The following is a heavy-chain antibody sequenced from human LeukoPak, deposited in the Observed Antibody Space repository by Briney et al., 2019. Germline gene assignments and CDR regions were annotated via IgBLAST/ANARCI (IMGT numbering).Heavy chain of an antibody. CDR1: GFTFSSYG. J-gene: IGHJ5*02. Sequence: PGRSLRLSCAASGFTFSSYGMHWVRQASGKGLEWVGRIRSKANSYAIAYAASVKGRFTISRDDSKNTAYLQMNSLKTEDTAVYYCSYDSGYDYVRWFDPWGQGTLVTVSS. D-gene: IGHD5-12*01. V-gene: IGHV3-73*01. CDR2: IRSKANSYAI. CDR3: SYDSGYDYVRWFDP.